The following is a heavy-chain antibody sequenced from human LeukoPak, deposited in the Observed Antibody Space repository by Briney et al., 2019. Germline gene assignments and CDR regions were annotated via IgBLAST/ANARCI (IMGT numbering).Heavy chain of an antibody. CDR3: ARSPTYYDFWSGYKFIDY. CDR1: GFTFGTYS. D-gene: IGHD3-3*01. J-gene: IGHJ4*02. Sequence: PGGSLRLSCAASGFTFGTYSMSWVRQAPGKGLEWVANIKSDGSEKYYADSVKGRFTISRDNVKKSLYMQMNSLRAEDTAVYYCARSPTYYDFWSGYKFIDYWGQGTLVTVSS. CDR2: IKSDGSEK. V-gene: IGHV3-7*01.